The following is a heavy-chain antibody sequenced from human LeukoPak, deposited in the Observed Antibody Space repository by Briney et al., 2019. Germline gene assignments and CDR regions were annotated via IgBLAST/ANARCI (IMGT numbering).Heavy chain of an antibody. CDR1: GFTFSSYS. D-gene: IGHD5-18*01. V-gene: IGHV3-21*01. J-gene: IGHJ5*02. CDR2: ISSSSSYI. CDR3: ARGGTERGYSPTTPRGGFDP. Sequence: GGSLRLSCAASGFTFSSYSMNWVRQAPGKGLEWVSSISSSSSYIYYADSVKGRFTISRDNAKNSLYLQMNSLRAEDTAVYYCARGGTERGYSPTTPRGGFDPWGQGTLVTVSS.